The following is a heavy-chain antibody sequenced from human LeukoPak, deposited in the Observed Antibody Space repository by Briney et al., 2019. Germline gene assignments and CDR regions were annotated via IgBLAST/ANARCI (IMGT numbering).Heavy chain of an antibody. J-gene: IGHJ4*02. Sequence: GGSLRLSCAASGFPFSNYWMHWVRQAPGKGLVWVSHINGDESDANYADSVKGRLTISRDNAKSTLFLQMNSLRAEDTAVYYCAREVGAIDYWGQGTLVTVSS. V-gene: IGHV3-74*01. CDR3: AREVGAIDY. D-gene: IGHD1-26*01. CDR1: GFPFSNYW. CDR2: INGDESDA.